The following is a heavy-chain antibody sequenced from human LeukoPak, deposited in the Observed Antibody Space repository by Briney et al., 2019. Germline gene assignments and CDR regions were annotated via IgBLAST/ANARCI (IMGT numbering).Heavy chain of an antibody. J-gene: IGHJ4*02. D-gene: IGHD2-2*01. CDR1: GGSISSGGYY. CDR2: IYYSGST. V-gene: IGHV4-31*03. CDR3: ARGYCSSTSWHTAFDL. Sequence: PSQTLSLTCTVSGGSISSGGYYWSWIRQHSGKGLEWIGYIYYSGSTYYNPSLKSRVTISVDTSKNQFSLKLSSVTAADTAVYYCARGYCSSTSWHTAFDLWGQGTLGTGSS.